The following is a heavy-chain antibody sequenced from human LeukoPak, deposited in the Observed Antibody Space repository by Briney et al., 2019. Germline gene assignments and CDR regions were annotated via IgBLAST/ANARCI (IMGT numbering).Heavy chain of an antibody. Sequence: ASVKVSCKASGYTFTSYYMHWVRQAPGQGLEWMGIINPSGGSTSYAQKFQGRVTMTRDTSTSTVYMELSSLRSEDTAVYYCARIGYCSSTSCYSWFDPWGQGTLVTVSS. CDR1: GYTFTSYY. CDR2: INPSGGST. CDR3: ARIGYCSSTSCYSWFDP. V-gene: IGHV1-46*01. D-gene: IGHD2-2*02. J-gene: IGHJ5*02.